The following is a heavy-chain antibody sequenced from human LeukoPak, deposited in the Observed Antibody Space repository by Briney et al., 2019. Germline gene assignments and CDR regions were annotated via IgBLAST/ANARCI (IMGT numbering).Heavy chain of an antibody. Sequence: ASVKVSCKASGYPFTDYYEQWVRQAPGQGLEWMGWINPNSGGTNYAQKFPGRVTMTRDTSISTAYMELSRLRSDDTAVYYCARGSSTSPGPDDAFDIWGQGTMVTVSS. CDR1: GYPFTDYY. V-gene: IGHV1-2*02. CDR3: ARGSSTSPGPDDAFDI. CDR2: INPNSGGT. J-gene: IGHJ3*02. D-gene: IGHD2-2*01.